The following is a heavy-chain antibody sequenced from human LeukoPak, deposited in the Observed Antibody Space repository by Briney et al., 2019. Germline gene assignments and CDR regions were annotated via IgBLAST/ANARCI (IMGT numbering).Heavy chain of an antibody. J-gene: IGHJ4*02. D-gene: IGHD3-10*01. Sequence: SETLSLTCTVSGGSIGSYYWSWIRQPPGKGLEWIGYIYYGGNTDHNPSLKSRVSISVDTSKNQFSLKLSSVTAADTAVYYCARSVAYAVRGVHFDYWGQGTLVTVSS. V-gene: IGHV4-59*01. CDR2: IYYGGNT. CDR3: ARSVAYAVRGVHFDY. CDR1: GGSIGSYY.